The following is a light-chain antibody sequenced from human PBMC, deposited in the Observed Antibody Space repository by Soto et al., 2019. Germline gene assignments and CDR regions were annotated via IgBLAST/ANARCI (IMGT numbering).Light chain of an antibody. J-gene: IGLJ1*01. CDR2: EVS. V-gene: IGLV2-14*01. CDR1: SSDVGGYNY. CDR3: SSYTSSSTPFYV. Sequence: SALTQPASVSGSPGRSITISCTGTSSDVGGYNYVSWYQQHPGKAPKLMIYEVSNRPSGVSNRFSGSKSGNTASLTISGLQAEDEADYYCSSYTSSSTPFYVFGTGTKVTVL.